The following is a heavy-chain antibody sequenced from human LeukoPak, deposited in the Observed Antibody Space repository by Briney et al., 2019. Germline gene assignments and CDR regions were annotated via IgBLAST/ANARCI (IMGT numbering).Heavy chain of an antibody. CDR3: ARGPERTGVGTRYYYDMDV. CDR2: ISSSGGNT. J-gene: IGHJ6*02. D-gene: IGHD2-8*01. Sequence: PGGSLRLSCVASGFTFSSYAMSWVRQAPGKGLEWVSTISSSGGNTYYADSVKGRFTISRDNSKNTFYLQMNSLRADDTAVYYCARGPERTGVGTRYYYDMDVWGQGTTVTVSS. V-gene: IGHV3-23*01. CDR1: GFTFSSYA.